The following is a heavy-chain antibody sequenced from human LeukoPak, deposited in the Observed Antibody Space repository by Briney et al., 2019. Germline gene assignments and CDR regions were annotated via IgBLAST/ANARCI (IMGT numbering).Heavy chain of an antibody. D-gene: IGHD3-16*01. CDR1: GYTFTGYY. V-gene: IGHV1-2*02. J-gene: IGHJ5*02. Sequence: GASVKVSCKASGYTFTGYYMHWVRQAPGQGLEWMGWINPNSGGTNYAQKFQGRVTMTRDPSISTAYMELSRLRSDDTAVYYCVRGSLASWRPRWFDPWGQGTLVTVSS. CDR2: INPNSGGT. CDR3: VRGSLASWRPRWFDP.